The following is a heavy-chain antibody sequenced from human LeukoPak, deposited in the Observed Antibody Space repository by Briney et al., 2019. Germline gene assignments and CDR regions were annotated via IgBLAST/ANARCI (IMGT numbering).Heavy chain of an antibody. CDR1: GYSISRGYY. D-gene: IGHD4-11*01. CDR3: ARVRHNNYELSQDY. CDR2: NHHSGNT. J-gene: IGHJ4*02. Sequence: PSETLSLTCAVSGYSISRGYYRGCIRHPPGKGHEWTGINHHSGNTHYNNSLKSRFIITVDTTKNQFSLKLTSLTAAYTAGYYFARVRHNNYELSQDYCGPGTLVTVSS. V-gene: IGHV4-38-2*01.